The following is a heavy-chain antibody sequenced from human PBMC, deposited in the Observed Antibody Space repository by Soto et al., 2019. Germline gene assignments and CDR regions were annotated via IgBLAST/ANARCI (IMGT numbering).Heavy chain of an antibody. CDR2: MNPNSGNT. D-gene: IGHD5-12*01. Sequence: VASVKVSCKASGYTFTSYDINWVRQATGQGLEWMGWMNPNSGNTGYAQKFQGRVTMTRNTSISTAYMELSSLRSEDTAVYYCARWYSGYDLIPFDYWGQGTLVTVSS. J-gene: IGHJ4*02. V-gene: IGHV1-8*01. CDR1: GYTFTSYD. CDR3: ARWYSGYDLIPFDY.